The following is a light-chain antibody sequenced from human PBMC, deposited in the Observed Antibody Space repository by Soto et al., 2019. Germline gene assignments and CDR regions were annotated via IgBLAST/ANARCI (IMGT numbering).Light chain of an antibody. Sequence: EIVLTQSPGTLSLSPGERATLSCRASETVSSTYLTWYQQKPGQAPRLLIYSASSRATGIPDRFSGRESGTDFTLTISRPEPEDFAVYYCQVYRSSLYTFGQGTKLELK. V-gene: IGKV3-20*01. CDR1: ETVSSTY. CDR2: SAS. J-gene: IGKJ2*01. CDR3: QVYRSSLYT.